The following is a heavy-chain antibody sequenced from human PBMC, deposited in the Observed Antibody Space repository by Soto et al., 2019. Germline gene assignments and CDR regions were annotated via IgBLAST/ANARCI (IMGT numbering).Heavy chain of an antibody. V-gene: IGHV3-74*01. Sequence: PGGSLRLCCASSGVTFSSYGMHWGRQAPGKGLVWVARINSDVSSTSYADSVKGRVTISRDNAKNTQYLQMNSLRVEDTDVYYCARARDSYIAPGYWFDPWGQGALVTVCS. CDR1: GVTFSSYG. J-gene: IGHJ5*02. CDR2: INSDVSST. D-gene: IGHD1-26*01. CDR3: ARARDSYIAPGYWFDP.